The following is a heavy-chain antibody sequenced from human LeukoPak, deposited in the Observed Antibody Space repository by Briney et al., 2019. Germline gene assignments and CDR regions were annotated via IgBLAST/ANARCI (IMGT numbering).Heavy chain of an antibody. D-gene: IGHD4-17*01. J-gene: IGHJ4*02. V-gene: IGHV3-7*01. CDR3: ARAVNIDY. CDR1: GFTFRSYW. Sequence: GGSLRLSCAASGFTFRSYWMSWVRQAPGKGLEWVANIKQDGSEKYYVDSVKGRFTISRDNAKNSLYLQMNSLRAEDTAVYYCARAVNIDYWGQGTLVTVSS. CDR2: IKQDGSEK.